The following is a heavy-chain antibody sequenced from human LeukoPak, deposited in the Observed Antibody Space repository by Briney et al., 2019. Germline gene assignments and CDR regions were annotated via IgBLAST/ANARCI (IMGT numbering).Heavy chain of an antibody. CDR3: ARGPVGTTHDS. V-gene: IGHV1-69*13. Sequence: SVKVSCKASGDTFNNYAVSWVRQAPGQGLEWMGAFIPLFGTANYAHNFQGRVTITADGSTNTAYMELSGLKSEDTAVYYCARGPVGTTHDSWGQGTLVTVSS. J-gene: IGHJ5*01. D-gene: IGHD1-7*01. CDR1: GDTFNNYA. CDR2: FIPLFGTA.